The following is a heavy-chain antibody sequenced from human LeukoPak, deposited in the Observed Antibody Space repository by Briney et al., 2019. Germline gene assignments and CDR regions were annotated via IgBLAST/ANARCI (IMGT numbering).Heavy chain of an antibody. Sequence: GGSPRLSCAASGFTFDDYAMHWVRQAPGKGLEWVSGISWNSGRIAYADSVRGRFTISRDNANNSLYLQMNSLRAEDTALYYCAKDEGSSSWYYFYYWGQGTLVTVSS. J-gene: IGHJ4*02. V-gene: IGHV3-9*01. CDR3: AKDEGSSSWYYFYY. CDR2: ISWNSGRI. CDR1: GFTFDDYA. D-gene: IGHD6-13*01.